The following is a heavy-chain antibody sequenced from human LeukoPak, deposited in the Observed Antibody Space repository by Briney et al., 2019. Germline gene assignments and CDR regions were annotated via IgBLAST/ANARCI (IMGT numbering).Heavy chain of an antibody. J-gene: IGHJ4*02. CDR3: ARAPFYYDLWSGPFDY. CDR2: INPSGGST. D-gene: IGHD3-3*01. Sequence: ASVKVSCKASGYTFTSYYIHWVRQAPGQGLEWMGIINPSGGSTTYAQKFQGRVTMTRDTSTSTVYMELSSLRSEDTAVFYCARAPFYYDLWSGPFDYWGQGTLVTVSS. CDR1: GYTFTSYY. V-gene: IGHV1-46*01.